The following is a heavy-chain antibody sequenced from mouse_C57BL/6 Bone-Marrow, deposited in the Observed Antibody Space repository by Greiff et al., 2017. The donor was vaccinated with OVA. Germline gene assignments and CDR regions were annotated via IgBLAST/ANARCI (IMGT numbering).Heavy chain of an antibody. J-gene: IGHJ1*03. V-gene: IGHV3-6*01. CDR2: ISYDGSN. Sequence: EVQLQESGPGLVKPSQSLSLTCSVTGYSITSGYYWNWIRQFPGNKLEWMGYISYDGSNNYNPSLKNRISITRDTSTNQFFLKLNSVTTEDTATYYCARRRFFPYYSNSWYFDVWGTGTTVTVSS. CDR1: GYSITSGYY. CDR3: ARRRFFPYYSNSWYFDV. D-gene: IGHD2-5*01.